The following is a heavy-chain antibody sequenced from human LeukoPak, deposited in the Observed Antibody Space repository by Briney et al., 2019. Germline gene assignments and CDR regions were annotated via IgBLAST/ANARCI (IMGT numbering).Heavy chain of an antibody. Sequence: SETLSLTCAVSGYSISSGYYWGWIRQPPGKGLGWIGSIYHSGSTYYNPSLKSRVTISVDTSKNQFSLKLSSVTAADTAVYYCARHYDYVWGRYRFDYWGQGTLVTVSS. D-gene: IGHD3-16*02. V-gene: IGHV4-38-2*01. CDR2: IYHSGST. CDR3: ARHYDYVWGRYRFDY. J-gene: IGHJ4*02. CDR1: GYSISSGYY.